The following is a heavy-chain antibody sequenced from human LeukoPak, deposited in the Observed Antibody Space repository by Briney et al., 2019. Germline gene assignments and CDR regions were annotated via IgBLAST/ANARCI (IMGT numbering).Heavy chain of an antibody. Sequence: SETLSLTCTVSGGSISSYYWSWIRQPAGKGLEWIGRIYTSGSTNYNPSLKSRVTMSVDTSKNQFSLKLSSVTAADTAVYYCARGGAFWSGYLNWFDPWGQGTLVTVSS. J-gene: IGHJ5*02. D-gene: IGHD3-3*01. CDR3: ARGGAFWSGYLNWFDP. CDR2: IYTSGST. CDR1: GGSISSYY. V-gene: IGHV4-4*07.